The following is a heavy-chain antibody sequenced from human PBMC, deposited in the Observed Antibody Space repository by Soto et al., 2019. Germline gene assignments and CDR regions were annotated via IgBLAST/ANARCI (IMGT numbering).Heavy chain of an antibody. CDR2: IYYSGST. CDR3: ARSYGASFDY. CDR1: GGSISSYY. D-gene: IGHD4-17*01. Sequence: QVQLQESGPGLVKPSETLALTCTVSGGSISSYYWSWIRQPPGKGLEWIGYIYYSGSTNYNPSLKSRVTISVDTSKNQFPLKLSSVTAADTAVYYCARSYGASFDYLGQGNLVTVSS. J-gene: IGHJ4*02. V-gene: IGHV4-59*01.